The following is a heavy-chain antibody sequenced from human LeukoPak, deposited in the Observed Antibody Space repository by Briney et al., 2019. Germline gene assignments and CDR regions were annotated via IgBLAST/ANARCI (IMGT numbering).Heavy chain of an antibody. Sequence: GGSLRLSCAASGFTFSSYSMNWVRQAPGKGLEWVSSISSSSSYIYYADSVKGRFTISRDNAKNSPYLQMNSLRAEDTAVYYCARVPQQLPYYYYYMDVWGKGTTVTVSS. V-gene: IGHV3-21*01. J-gene: IGHJ6*03. CDR1: GFTFSSYS. D-gene: IGHD6-13*01. CDR2: ISSSSSYI. CDR3: ARVPQQLPYYYYYMDV.